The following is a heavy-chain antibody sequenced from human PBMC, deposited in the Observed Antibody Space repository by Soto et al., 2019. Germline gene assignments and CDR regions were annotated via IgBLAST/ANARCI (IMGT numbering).Heavy chain of an antibody. V-gene: IGHV3-21*01. CDR1: GFTFSSYG. J-gene: IGHJ6*03. CDR2: ISSSSSYI. Sequence: GGSLRLSCAASGFTFSSYGMHWVRQAPGKGLEWVSSISSSSSYIYYADSVKGRFTISRDNAKNSLYLQMNSLRAEDTAVYYCARDSGIQYYDFWSGYYYMDVWGKGTTLTVSS. D-gene: IGHD3-3*01. CDR3: ARDSGIQYYDFWSGYYYMDV.